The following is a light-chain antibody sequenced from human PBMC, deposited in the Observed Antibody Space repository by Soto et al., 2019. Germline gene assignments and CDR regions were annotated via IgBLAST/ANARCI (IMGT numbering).Light chain of an antibody. J-gene: IGLJ1*01. Sequence: QSALTQPPSASGSPGQSVTISCTGTSSDVGGYNYVSWYQQHPGRAPKLMIYEVSKQPSGVPDRFSGPKSGNTASLSVYGLKSVDEADYYCSSYAGSNNQVFGTGTKLTVL. CDR1: SSDVGGYNY. CDR2: EVS. CDR3: SSYAGSNNQV. V-gene: IGLV2-8*01.